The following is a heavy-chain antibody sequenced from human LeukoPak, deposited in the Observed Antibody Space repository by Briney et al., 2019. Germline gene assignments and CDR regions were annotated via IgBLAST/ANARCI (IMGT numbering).Heavy chain of an antibody. Sequence: PSETLSLTCTVSGGSISSGGYYWSWIRQHPGKGLEWIGYIYYSGSTYYNPSLKSRVTISVDTSKNQSSLKLSSVTAADTAVYYCARGSGIAAAGVDYWGQGTLVTVSS. CDR3: ARGSGIAAAGVDY. V-gene: IGHV4-31*03. CDR2: IYYSGST. J-gene: IGHJ4*02. D-gene: IGHD6-13*01. CDR1: GGSISSGGYY.